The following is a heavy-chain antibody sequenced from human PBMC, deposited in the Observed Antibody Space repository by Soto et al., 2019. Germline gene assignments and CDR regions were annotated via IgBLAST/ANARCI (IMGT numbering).Heavy chain of an antibody. CDR2: ISYDGSNT. J-gene: IGHJ4*02. CDR3: DKDDGSWYLDY. V-gene: IGHV3-30*18. D-gene: IGHD3-10*01. Sequence: GGSLRLSCVASGFSFRTYGMHWVRQAPGKGLEWVADISYDGSNTFYAESVKGRFTISRDNSKNTLYLQMNSLRGEDTAVYYCDKDDGSWYLDYWGQGTQVTVSS. CDR1: GFSFRTYG.